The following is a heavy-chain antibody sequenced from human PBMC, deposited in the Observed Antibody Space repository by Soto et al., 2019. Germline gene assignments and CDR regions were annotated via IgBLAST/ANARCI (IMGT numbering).Heavy chain of an antibody. CDR3: ARDAYEYNWNL. CDR2: IYYSGST. Sequence: SETLSLTCTVSGGSISSYYWSWIRQPPGKGLEWIGYIYYSGSTNYNPSLKSRVTISVDTSKNQFSLKLSSVTAADTAVYYCARDAYEYNWNLWGQGTLVTVS. J-gene: IGHJ5*02. CDR1: GGSISSYY. V-gene: IGHV4-59*01. D-gene: IGHD1-20*01.